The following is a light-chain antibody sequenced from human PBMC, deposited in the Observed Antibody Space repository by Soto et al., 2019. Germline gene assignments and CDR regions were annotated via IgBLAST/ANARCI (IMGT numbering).Light chain of an antibody. V-gene: IGLV2-8*01. Sequence: QSALTQPPSASGSPGQSVTISCAGTSSDIGGHNYVSWYQHHPGKAPKLIIYEVTKRPSGVPDRFSGSKSGNTASLTVSGLQTEDEADYYCSSYAGHNNYVFATGTKATVL. CDR2: EVT. CDR3: SSYAGHNNYV. CDR1: SSDIGGHNY. J-gene: IGLJ1*01.